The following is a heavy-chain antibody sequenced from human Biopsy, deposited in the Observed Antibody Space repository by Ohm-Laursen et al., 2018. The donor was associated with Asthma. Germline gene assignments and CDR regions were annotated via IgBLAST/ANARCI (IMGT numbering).Heavy chain of an antibody. J-gene: IGHJ2*01. Sequence: SQTLSLTCIVSGDAMSTSGSYWGWIRQSPGKGLEWIGSIYYSGRTYYNPSLESRVTISADTSKNHFSLKVTSVTAADTAVYYCARAVSSSSYWYFDLWGRGDLVTVSP. CDR3: ARAVSSSSYWYFDL. CDR2: IYYSGRT. D-gene: IGHD6-6*01. CDR1: GDAMSTSGSY. V-gene: IGHV4-39*02.